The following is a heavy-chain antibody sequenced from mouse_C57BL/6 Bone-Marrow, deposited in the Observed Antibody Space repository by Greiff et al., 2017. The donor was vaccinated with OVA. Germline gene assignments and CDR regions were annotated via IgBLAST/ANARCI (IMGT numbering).Heavy chain of an antibody. Sequence: EVQRVESGGGLVKPGGSLKLSCAASGFTFSSYAMSWVRQTPEKRLAWVATISDGGSYTYYPDNVKGRFTISRDNAKNNLYLQMSHLKSEDTAMYYCARNYYGSPDWYFDVWGTGTTVTVSS. D-gene: IGHD1-1*01. CDR3: ARNYYGSPDWYFDV. V-gene: IGHV5-4*01. J-gene: IGHJ1*03. CDR2: ISDGGSYT. CDR1: GFTFSSYA.